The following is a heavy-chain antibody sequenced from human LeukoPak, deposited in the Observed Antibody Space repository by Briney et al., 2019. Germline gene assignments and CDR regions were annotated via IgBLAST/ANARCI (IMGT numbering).Heavy chain of an antibody. V-gene: IGHV1-69*13. CDR2: IIPIFGTA. Sequence: GASVKVSCKASGGTFSSYAIRWVRQAPGQGLEWMGGIIPIFGTANYAQKFQGRGTITADESTSTAYMELSSLRSEDTAVYYCASQPRGNCSSTSCYDFIDHWGQGTLVTVSS. D-gene: IGHD2-2*01. CDR1: GGTFSSYA. CDR3: ASQPRGNCSSTSCYDFIDH. J-gene: IGHJ4*02.